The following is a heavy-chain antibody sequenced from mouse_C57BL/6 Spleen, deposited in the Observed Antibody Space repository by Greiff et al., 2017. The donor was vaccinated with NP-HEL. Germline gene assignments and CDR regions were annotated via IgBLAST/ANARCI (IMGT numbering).Heavy chain of an antibody. D-gene: IGHD1-1*01. J-gene: IGHJ3*01. Sequence: VQLQQSGAELVKPGASVKLSCTASGFNIKDYYMHWVKQRTEQGLEWIGRIDPEDGETKYAPKFQSKATITADTSSNTAYLQLSSLTSEDTAVYYCARGYYGSSPWFAYWGQGTLVTVSA. V-gene: IGHV14-2*01. CDR2: IDPEDGET. CDR1: GFNIKDYY. CDR3: ARGYYGSSPWFAY.